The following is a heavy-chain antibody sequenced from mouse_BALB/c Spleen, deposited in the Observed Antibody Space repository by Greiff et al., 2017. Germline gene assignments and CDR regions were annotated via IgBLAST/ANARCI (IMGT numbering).Heavy chain of an antibody. D-gene: IGHD2-1*01. CDR2: ISSGGST. J-gene: IGHJ1*01. CDR3: ASLYGNWYFDV. CDR1: GFTFSSYA. V-gene: IGHV5-6-5*01. Sequence: EVMLVESGGGLVKPGGSLKLSCAASGFTFSSYAMSWVRQTPEKRLEWVASISSGGSTYYPDSVKGRFTISRDNARNILYLQMSSLKSEDTAMYYCASLYGNWYFDVWGAGTTVTVSS.